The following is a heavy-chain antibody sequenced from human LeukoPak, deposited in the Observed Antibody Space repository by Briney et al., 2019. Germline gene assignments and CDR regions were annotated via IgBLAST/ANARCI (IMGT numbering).Heavy chain of an antibody. V-gene: IGHV4-61*01. Sequence: PSETLSLTCTVSSGSISSSSSYWSWIRQPPGKALEWIGYIHDSGSTNYNPSLKSRVTISIDTSKNQFSLKLSSVTAADTAVYYCARVGSYCMDVWGKGSTVTVSS. J-gene: IGHJ6*03. CDR1: SGSISSSSSY. D-gene: IGHD3-10*01. CDR3: ARVGSYCMDV. CDR2: IHDSGST.